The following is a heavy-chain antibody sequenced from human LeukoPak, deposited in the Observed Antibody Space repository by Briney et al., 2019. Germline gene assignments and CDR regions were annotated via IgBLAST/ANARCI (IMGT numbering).Heavy chain of an antibody. J-gene: IGHJ4*02. V-gene: IGHV3-49*04. Sequence: GGSRRLSCTTSGLTFGDHAMSWVRQAPGKGLEWVGFIRSKPYGGTTEYAASVKGRFSISRDDSKSIAYLQMNSLKAEQIAVYYCTGMYSESSSWALDYWGKGTLVTVSS. D-gene: IGHD6-13*01. CDR2: IRSKPYGGTT. CDR3: TGMYSESSSWALDY. CDR1: GLTFGDHA.